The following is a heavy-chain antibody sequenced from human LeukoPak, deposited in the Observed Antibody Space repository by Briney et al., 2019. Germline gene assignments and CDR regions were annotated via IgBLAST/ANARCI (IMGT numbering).Heavy chain of an antibody. J-gene: IGHJ4*02. D-gene: IGHD7-27*01. CDR1: GFTFSSYG. V-gene: IGHV3-33*01. CDR2: IWYDGSNK. Sequence: GGSLRLSCAASGFTFSSYGMHWVRQAPGKGLEWVAVIWYDGSNKYYADSVKGRFTISRDNSKNTLYLQKSSLRAEDTAVYYCAREWTPHWGRSYYFDYWGQGTLVTVSS. CDR3: AREWTPHWGRSYYFDY.